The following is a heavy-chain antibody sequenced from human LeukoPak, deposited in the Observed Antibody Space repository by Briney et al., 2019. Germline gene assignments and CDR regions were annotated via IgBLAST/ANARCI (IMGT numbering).Heavy chain of an antibody. CDR2: IYHSGST. J-gene: IGHJ4*02. Sequence: SQTLSLTCAVSGGSISSGGYSWSWIRHPPGKGLEWIGYIYHSGSTKYNPSLKSRVTISVDKSKNQFSLKLSSVTAADTAVYYCARDGQSHFDYWGQGTLVTVSS. CDR1: GGSISSGGYS. D-gene: IGHD3/OR15-3a*01. V-gene: IGHV4-30-2*01. CDR3: ARDGQSHFDY.